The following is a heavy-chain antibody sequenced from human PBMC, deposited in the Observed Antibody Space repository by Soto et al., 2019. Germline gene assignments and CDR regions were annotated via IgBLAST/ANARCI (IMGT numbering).Heavy chain of an antibody. CDR2: INAGNGNT. V-gene: IGHV1-3*01. J-gene: IGHJ3*02. D-gene: IGHD3-9*01. CDR1: GYTFTSYA. CDR3: ARTQRKYYDILTGYSWAFDI. Sequence: ASVKVSCKAPGYTFTSYAMHWVRQAPGQRLEWMGWINAGNGNTKYSQKFQGRVTITRDTSASTAYMELSSLRSEDTAVYYCARTQRKYYDILTGYSWAFDIWGQGTMVTVSS.